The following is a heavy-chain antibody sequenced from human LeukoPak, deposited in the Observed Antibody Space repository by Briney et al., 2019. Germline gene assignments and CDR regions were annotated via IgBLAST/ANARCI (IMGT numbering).Heavy chain of an antibody. Sequence: GRSLRLSCAASGFTFDDYAMHWVRQAPGKGLEWVSGISWNSGSIGYADSVKGRFTISRDNAKNSLYLQMNSLRAEDTALYYCAKDIAAFSSSGGEIDYWGQGTLVSVSS. CDR1: GFTFDDYA. CDR3: AKDIAAFSSSGGEIDY. CDR2: ISWNSGSI. V-gene: IGHV3-9*01. J-gene: IGHJ4*02. D-gene: IGHD6-6*01.